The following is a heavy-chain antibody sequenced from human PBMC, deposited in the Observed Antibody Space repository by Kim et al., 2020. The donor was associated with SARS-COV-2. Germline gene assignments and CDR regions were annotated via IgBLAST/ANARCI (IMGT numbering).Heavy chain of an antibody. V-gene: IGHV4-34*01. D-gene: IGHD6-6*01. CDR3: ARGASSSPFDY. J-gene: IGHJ4*02. Sequence: SETLSLTCAVYGGSFSGYYWSWIRQPPGKGLEWIGEINHSGSTNYNPSLKSRVTISVDTSKNQFSLKLSSVTAADTAVYYCARGASSSPFDYWGQGTLVTVSS. CDR2: INHSGST. CDR1: GGSFSGYY.